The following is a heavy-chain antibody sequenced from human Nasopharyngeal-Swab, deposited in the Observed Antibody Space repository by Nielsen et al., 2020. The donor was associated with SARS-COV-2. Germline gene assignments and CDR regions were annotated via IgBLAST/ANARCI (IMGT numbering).Heavy chain of an antibody. D-gene: IGHD4-17*01. CDR1: GFTFSSYG. V-gene: IGHV3-30*03. Sequence: GAPLKISCASSGFTFSSYGMHWVRQAPGKGLEWVAVISYDGSNKYYADSVKGRFTISRDNSKNTLYLQMNSLRAEDTAVYYCALAVYGYIDYWGQGTLVTVSS. J-gene: IGHJ4*02. CDR3: ALAVYGYIDY. CDR2: ISYDGSNK.